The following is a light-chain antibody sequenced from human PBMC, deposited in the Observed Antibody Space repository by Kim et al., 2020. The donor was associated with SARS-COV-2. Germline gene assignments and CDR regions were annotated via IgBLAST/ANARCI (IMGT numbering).Light chain of an antibody. V-gene: IGKV1-16*02. CDR1: QDIRNH. Sequence: DIQMTQSPSSLSASVGDRVTITCRASQDIRNHLTWFQQKPGEAPKSLIYAASSLQSGVPSKFSGGGSGTDFTLTISSLQPEDFATYYCQQYHNYPLTFSGGTKVDIK. CDR2: AAS. CDR3: QQYHNYPLT. J-gene: IGKJ4*01.